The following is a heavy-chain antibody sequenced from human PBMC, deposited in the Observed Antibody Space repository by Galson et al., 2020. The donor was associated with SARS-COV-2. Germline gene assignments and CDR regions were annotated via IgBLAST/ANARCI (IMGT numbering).Heavy chain of an antibody. CDR3: ARRVGSYFGIWYFDL. D-gene: IGHD1-26*01. J-gene: IGHJ2*01. CDR2: IYYSGNT. Sequence: PETLSLTCTVSGASINSNSYYWGWIRQPPGKGLEWIASIYYSGNTYYNPSLKSRVTISVDTSKNHFSLKLSSVTAADTAVYYCARRVGSYFGIWYFDLWGRGTLVTVSS. V-gene: IGHV4-39*02. CDR1: GASINSNSYY.